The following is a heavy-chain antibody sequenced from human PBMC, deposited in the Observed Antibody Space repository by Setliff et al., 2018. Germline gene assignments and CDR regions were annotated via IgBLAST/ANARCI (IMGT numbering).Heavy chain of an antibody. Sequence: PGGSLRLSCVASGFTFSSYAMNWVRQAPGKGLEWVSGITGSGAGTYYADSVEGRFTISRDNSDNTLYLEMISPRAEDTAVYYCAKGGGGNYDSSAIGYYYHYYYMDVWGKGTTVTVSS. CDR3: AKGGGGNYDSSAIGYYYHYYYMDV. CDR1: GFTFSSYA. V-gene: IGHV3-23*01. CDR2: ITGSGAGT. J-gene: IGHJ6*03. D-gene: IGHD3-22*01.